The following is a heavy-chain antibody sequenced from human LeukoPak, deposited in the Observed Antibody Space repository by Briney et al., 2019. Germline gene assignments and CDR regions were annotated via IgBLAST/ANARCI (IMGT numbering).Heavy chain of an antibody. CDR1: GGAFSSYA. D-gene: IGHD2-21*02. Sequence: SVKVSCKTSGGAFSSYAFSWMRQAPGQGLEWVGRIIPIYNPVDYTQRFQGRVTITADESTNTVYLELSSLRYDDTAVYYCAREPLGCGGDCHFDYWGQGTLVTVSS. CDR2: IIPIYNPV. V-gene: IGHV1-69*13. CDR3: AREPLGCGGDCHFDY. J-gene: IGHJ4*02.